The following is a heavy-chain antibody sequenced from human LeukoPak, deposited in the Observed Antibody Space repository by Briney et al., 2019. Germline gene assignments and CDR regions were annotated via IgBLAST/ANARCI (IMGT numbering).Heavy chain of an antibody. J-gene: IGHJ4*02. CDR3: ARVGHYDSSGYYFDY. CDR1: GYSISSGYY. Sequence: SETLSLTCAVSGYSISSGYYWGWIRQPPGKGLEWIGSIYHSGSTYYNPSLKSRVTISVDTSKNQFSLKLSSVTAADTAVYYCARVGHYDSSGYYFDYWGQGILVTVSS. D-gene: IGHD3-22*01. V-gene: IGHV4-38-2*01. CDR2: IYHSGST.